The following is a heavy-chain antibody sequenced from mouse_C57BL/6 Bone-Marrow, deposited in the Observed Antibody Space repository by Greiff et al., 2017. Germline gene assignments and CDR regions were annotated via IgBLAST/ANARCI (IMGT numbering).Heavy chain of an antibody. CDR2: SRNKANDYTT. D-gene: IGHD2-3*01. CDR1: GFTFSDFY. J-gene: IGHJ1*03. Sequence: EVKVVESGGGLVQSGRSLRLSCATSGFTFSDFYMEWVRQAPGKGLEWIAASRNKANDYTTEYSASVKGRFIVSRDTSQSILYLQMNALRAEDTAIYYCARDSDGYNWYFDVWGTGTTVTVSS. CDR3: ARDSDGYNWYFDV. V-gene: IGHV7-1*01.